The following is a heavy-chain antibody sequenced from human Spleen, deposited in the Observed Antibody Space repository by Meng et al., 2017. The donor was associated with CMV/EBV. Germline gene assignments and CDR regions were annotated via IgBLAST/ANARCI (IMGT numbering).Heavy chain of an antibody. CDR1: GGSISSSSYY. Sequence: GSLRLSCTVSGGSISSSSYYWGWIRQPPGKGLEWIGSIYYSGSTYYNPSLKSRVTISVDTSKNQFSLKLSSVTAADTAVYYCARRDGYSTFDYWGQGTLVTVSS. D-gene: IGHD5-24*01. CDR2: IYYSGST. J-gene: IGHJ4*02. V-gene: IGHV4-39*07. CDR3: ARRDGYSTFDY.